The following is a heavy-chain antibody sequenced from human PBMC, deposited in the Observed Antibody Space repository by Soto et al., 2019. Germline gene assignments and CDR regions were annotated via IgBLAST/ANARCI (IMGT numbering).Heavy chain of an antibody. V-gene: IGHV4-59*01. Sequence: SETPVLTCSVSGGSMSEYFWSWIRQSPGKGLEWIGYIYYLGSTDYNPSLKSRVTISVDTSKRQFSLRLTSVTAADTAVYYCARDGYDGSGSPYPAYWGPGTQVTVLL. CDR2: IYYLGST. D-gene: IGHD3-10*01. CDR1: GGSMSEYF. CDR3: ARDGYDGSGSPYPAY. J-gene: IGHJ4*02.